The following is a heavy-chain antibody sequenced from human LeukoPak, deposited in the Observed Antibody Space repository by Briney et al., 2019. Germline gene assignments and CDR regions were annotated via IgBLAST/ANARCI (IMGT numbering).Heavy chain of an antibody. V-gene: IGHV3-21*01. CDR2: INNVGSHI. Sequence: GGSLRLSCAASGFTFSSSAMNWVRQAPGKGLEWVSSINNVGSHIYYADSVKGRFTISRDNAKNSLYLQMNSLRAEDTAVYYCAKDNAYYYADYWGQGTLVTVSS. J-gene: IGHJ4*02. D-gene: IGHD3-10*01. CDR1: GFTFSSSA. CDR3: AKDNAYYYADY.